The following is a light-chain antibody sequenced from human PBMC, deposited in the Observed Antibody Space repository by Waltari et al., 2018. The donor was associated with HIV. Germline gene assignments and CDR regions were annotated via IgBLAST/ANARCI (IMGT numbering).Light chain of an antibody. CDR1: SSHIGSGYD. J-gene: IGLJ3*02. CDR2: ANA. CDR3: QSYDSSLSGWV. Sequence: QSVLMQPPSASGAPGQRVSTSCSGGSSHIGSGYDVHRYQQFPGRAPKVLIYANANRPSGVPDRFSGSKSGYSASLVITGLRAEDDADYYCQSYDSSLSGWVFGGGTKLTVL. V-gene: IGLV1-40*01.